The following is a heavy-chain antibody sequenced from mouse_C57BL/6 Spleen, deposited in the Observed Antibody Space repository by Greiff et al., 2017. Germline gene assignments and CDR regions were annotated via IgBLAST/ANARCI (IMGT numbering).Heavy chain of an antibody. Sequence: QVQLQQPGPELVKPGASVKLSCKASGYAFTSYGMNWVKQRPGQGLEWIGGIYPRDGGTNYNEKFKGKATLTVDTSSSTAYMKLLSLTSEDSAVYFCAMVYTTVLYSFDYWGQGTSVTVSA. V-gene: IGHV1-85*01. CDR1: GYAFTSYG. D-gene: IGHD1-1*01. CDR2: IYPRDGGT. CDR3: AMVYTTVLYSFDY. J-gene: IGHJ4*01.